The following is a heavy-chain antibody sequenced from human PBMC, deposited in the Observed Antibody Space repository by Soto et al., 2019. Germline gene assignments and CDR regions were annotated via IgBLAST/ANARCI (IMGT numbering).Heavy chain of an antibody. V-gene: IGHV1-69*13. J-gene: IGHJ4*02. CDR3: ASAFSSGYYLFDY. CDR1: GGTFSSYA. CDR2: IIPIFGTA. D-gene: IGHD3-22*01. Sequence: ASVKVSCKASGGTFSSYAISWVRQAPGQGLEWMGGIIPIFGTANYAQKFQGRVTITADESTYTAYMELSNLRSEDTAVYYCASAFSSGYYLFDYWGQGTLVTVSS.